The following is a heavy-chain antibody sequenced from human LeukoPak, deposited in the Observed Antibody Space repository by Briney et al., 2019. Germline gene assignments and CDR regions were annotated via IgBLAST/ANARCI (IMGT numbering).Heavy chain of an antibody. CDR2: VSGSGGTT. V-gene: IGHV3-23*01. CDR1: GFPLSSYS. Sequence: GGSLRLSCAASGFPLSSYSINWVRQAPGKGLEWVSGVSGSGGTTYYADSVKGRLTISRDNSKSTLYLQMNSLRAEDTAIYYCAKTDSGGYHRGNYDFWGQGTLVTVSS. D-gene: IGHD3-22*01. J-gene: IGHJ4*02. CDR3: AKTDSGGYHRGNYDF.